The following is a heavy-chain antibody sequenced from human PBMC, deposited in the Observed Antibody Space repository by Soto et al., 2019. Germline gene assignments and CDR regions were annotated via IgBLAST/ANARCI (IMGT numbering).Heavy chain of an antibody. J-gene: IGHJ4*02. Sequence: GGSLRLSCAASGFTFSSYGMHWVRQAPGKGLEWVAVIWYDGSNKYYADSVKGRFTISRDNSKNTLYLQMNSLRAEDTAVYYCAGVLAGTTADDSYFEYWGQGTLVTVSS. CDR2: IWYDGSNK. D-gene: IGHD1-7*01. CDR1: GFTFSSYG. V-gene: IGHV3-33*01. CDR3: AGVLAGTTADDSYFEY.